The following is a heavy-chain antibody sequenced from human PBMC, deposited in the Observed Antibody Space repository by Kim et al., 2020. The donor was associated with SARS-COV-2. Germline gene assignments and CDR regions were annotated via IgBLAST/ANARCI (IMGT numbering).Heavy chain of an antibody. J-gene: IGHJ6*02. Sequence: DSVKGRFTITRDNAKNSLYLQMNSLRGEDTAVDYCARGVRGVDYYYGMDVWGQGTTVTVSS. V-gene: IGHV3-7*01. D-gene: IGHD3-10*01. CDR3: ARGVRGVDYYYGMDV.